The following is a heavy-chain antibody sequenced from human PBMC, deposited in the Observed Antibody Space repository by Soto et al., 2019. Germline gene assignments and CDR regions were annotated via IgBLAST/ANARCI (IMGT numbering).Heavy chain of an antibody. V-gene: IGHV3-64*01. J-gene: IGHJ6*02. CDR3: ARRIPFGYGMDV. CDR1: GFTFSSYA. CDR2: ITSSGGNT. Sequence: EVQLVESGGGLVQPGGSLRLSCAASGFTFSSYAMHWVRQAPGKGLEYVSVITSSGGNTDYASSVKGRFTISRDNSKHTLYLQMGSLRAEDMAVYYCARRIPFGYGMDVWGQGTTVTVSS. D-gene: IGHD2-21*01.